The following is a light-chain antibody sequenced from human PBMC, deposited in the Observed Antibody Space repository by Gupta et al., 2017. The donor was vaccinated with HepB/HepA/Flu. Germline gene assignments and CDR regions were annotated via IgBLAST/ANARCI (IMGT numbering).Light chain of an antibody. CDR1: QGINNW. CDR3: QQANSFPFT. Sequence: DIQMTQSPSSVSASVGDRVTITSRASQGINNWLAWYQQKPGKAPKVLIYTASTLQSGVPSMFSGSGSGTDFTRTISSLQPEDFTTYYCQQANSFPFTFGQGTRLEIK. V-gene: IGKV1-12*01. CDR2: TAS. J-gene: IGKJ5*01.